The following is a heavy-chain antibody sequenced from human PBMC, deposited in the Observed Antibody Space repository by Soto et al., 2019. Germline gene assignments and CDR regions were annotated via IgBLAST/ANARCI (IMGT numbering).Heavy chain of an antibody. D-gene: IGHD4-17*01. CDR1: NGSIRSYY. CDR2: IYYSGST. Sequence: SETLSLTCTVSNGSIRSYYWSWIRQPPGKGLEWIGYIYYSGSTYYNPSLKSRVTISVDRSKNQFSLKLSSVTAADTAVYYCARSQTTVTSYDYWGQGTLVTVSS. CDR3: ARSQTTVTSYDY. V-gene: IGHV4-59*12. J-gene: IGHJ4*02.